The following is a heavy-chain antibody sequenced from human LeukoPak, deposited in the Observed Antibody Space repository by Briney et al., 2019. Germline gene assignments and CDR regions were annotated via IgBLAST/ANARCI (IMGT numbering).Heavy chain of an antibody. V-gene: IGHV4-59*01. CDR2: IYYSGST. J-gene: IGHJ4*02. CDR1: GGSLSVSY. Sequence: SETLSLTCSVSGGSLSVSYWSWIRQPPGKGVEWIGNIYYSGSTNFNPSLKSRVTVSVDPSKNQFSLQLSSVTAADTAVYYCARGPHYFDNWGQGTLVTVSS. CDR3: ARGPHYFDN.